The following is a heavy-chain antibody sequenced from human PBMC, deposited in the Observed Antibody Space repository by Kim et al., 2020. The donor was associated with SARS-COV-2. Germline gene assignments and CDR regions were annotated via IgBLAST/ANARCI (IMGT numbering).Heavy chain of an antibody. CDR2: ISYDGSNK. CDR3: AKDGPRSAIVYYYYGMDV. D-gene: IGHD2-2*02. CDR1: GFTFSSYG. J-gene: IGHJ6*02. Sequence: GGSLRLSCAASGFTFSSYGMHWVRQAPGKGLEWVAVISYDGSNKYYADSVKGRFTISRDNSKNTLYLQMNSLRAEDTAVYYCAKDGPRSAIVYYYYGMDVWGQGTTVTVSS. V-gene: IGHV3-30*18.